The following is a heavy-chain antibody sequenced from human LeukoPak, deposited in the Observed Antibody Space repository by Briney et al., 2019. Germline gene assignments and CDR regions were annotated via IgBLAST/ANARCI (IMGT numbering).Heavy chain of an antibody. CDR3: ARVDSYCSGEGCYYYYGMDV. Sequence: GGSLRLSCVASGFTFNTYGIHWVRQAPGEGLEWVAVIWYDGSNKYYADSVKGRFTISRDNSKNTLYLQMNSLRAEDTAVYYCARVDSYCSGEGCYYYYGMDVWGQGTTVTVSS. CDR2: IWYDGSNK. V-gene: IGHV3-33*01. D-gene: IGHD2-15*01. J-gene: IGHJ6*02. CDR1: GFTFNTYG.